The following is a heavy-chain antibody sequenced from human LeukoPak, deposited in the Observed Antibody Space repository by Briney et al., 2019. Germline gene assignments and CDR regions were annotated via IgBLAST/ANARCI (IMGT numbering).Heavy chain of an antibody. D-gene: IGHD2-21*01. CDR2: ISGSGGST. Sequence: PGGSLRLSCAASGFTFSTYAMYWVRQAPGKGLEWVSTISGSGGSTYYADSVRGRFTISRDNSKNTLCLQMNSLRAEDTAVHYCAGSRIADWGQGTLVIVSS. J-gene: IGHJ4*02. V-gene: IGHV3-23*01. CDR3: AGSRIAD. CDR1: GFTFSTYA.